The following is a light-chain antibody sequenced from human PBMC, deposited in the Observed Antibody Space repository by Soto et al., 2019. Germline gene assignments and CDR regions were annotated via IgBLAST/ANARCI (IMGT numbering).Light chain of an antibody. V-gene: IGKV3-20*01. CDR3: QQYGFSPT. Sequence: EIVLTQSPGTLSLSPGERATLSCRASQSVSSNYLAWFQQKPGQAPRLLIYGASSRASGIPDRFSGGGSETDFTLTISRLEPEDFALYYCQQYGFSPTFGGGTKVDIK. J-gene: IGKJ4*01. CDR1: QSVSSNY. CDR2: GAS.